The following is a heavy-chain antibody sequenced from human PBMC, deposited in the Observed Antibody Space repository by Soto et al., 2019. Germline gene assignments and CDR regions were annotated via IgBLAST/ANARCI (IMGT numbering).Heavy chain of an antibody. Sequence: SETLSLTCTVSGGSISNGGYYWSWIRQHPGKGLEWIGYIYYSGSTYYNPSLKSRVTMSLDTSKNQFSLKLNSVTAADTAMYYCVRDWYYGTGYFDYWGQGILVTVSS. J-gene: IGHJ4*02. CDR1: GGSISNGGYY. CDR3: VRDWYYGTGYFDY. CDR2: IYYSGST. D-gene: IGHD3-10*01. V-gene: IGHV4-31*03.